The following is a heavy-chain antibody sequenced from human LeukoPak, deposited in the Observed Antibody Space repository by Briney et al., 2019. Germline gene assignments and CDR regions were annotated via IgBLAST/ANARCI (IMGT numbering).Heavy chain of an antibody. Sequence: GGSLRLSCAASGFIFSNNIMNWVRQAPGKGLEWVSVISADGGDIYYADSVNGRFTISRDNSKNTLNLQMDSLRAEDTAVYYCAKDPPHSDRSIYSDNSWGQGTLVTVS. D-gene: IGHD3-22*01. CDR1: GFIFSNNI. CDR2: ISADGGDI. J-gene: IGHJ4*02. V-gene: IGHV3-23*01. CDR3: AKDPPHSDRSIYSDNS.